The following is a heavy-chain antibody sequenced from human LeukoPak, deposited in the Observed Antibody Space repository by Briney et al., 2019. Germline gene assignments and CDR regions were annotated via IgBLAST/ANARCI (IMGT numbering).Heavy chain of an antibody. CDR1: GGSFSGYY. CDR2: IYYSGST. V-gene: IGHV4-34*11. CDR3: ARDSYLYSSAWSLDY. D-gene: IGHD6-19*01. J-gene: IGHJ4*02. Sequence: MPSETLSLTCAVYGGSFSGYYWGWIRQPPGKGLEWIGSIYYSGSTYYNPSLKSRVTMSVDTSKNQFSLKLSSVTAADTAVYYCARDSYLYSSAWSLDYWGQGTLATVSS.